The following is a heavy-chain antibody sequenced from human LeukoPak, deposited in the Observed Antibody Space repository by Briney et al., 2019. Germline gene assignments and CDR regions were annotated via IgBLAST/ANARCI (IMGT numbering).Heavy chain of an antibody. CDR3: ARYKVGRSGLDY. Sequence: GGSLRLSCAASGFTFSSYAMSWVRQAPGKGLEWVAVISYDGSNKYYADSVKGRFTISRDNSKNTLYLQMNSLRAEDTAVYYCARYKVGRSGLDYWGQGTLVTVSS. CDR1: GFTFSSYA. V-gene: IGHV3-30*04. D-gene: IGHD1-14*01. CDR2: ISYDGSNK. J-gene: IGHJ4*02.